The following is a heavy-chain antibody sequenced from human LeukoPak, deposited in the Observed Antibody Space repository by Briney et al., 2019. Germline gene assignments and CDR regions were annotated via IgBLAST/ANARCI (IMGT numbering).Heavy chain of an antibody. CDR1: GFTFSSYG. D-gene: IGHD3-22*01. CDR3: ARDSSSSGPGEYFDY. V-gene: IGHV3-33*01. J-gene: IGHJ4*02. Sequence: GGSVSLSHAAAGFTFSSYGIHSVRQAASKGMEWVAVIWYDGRNKYYAASVKGRFTISRDNSKNTLYLQMNSLRAEDTAVYYCARDSSSSGPGEYFDYWGQGTLVTVSS. CDR2: IWYDGRNK.